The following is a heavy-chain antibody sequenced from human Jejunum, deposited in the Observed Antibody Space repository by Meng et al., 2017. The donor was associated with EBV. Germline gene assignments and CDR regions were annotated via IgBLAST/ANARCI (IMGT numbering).Heavy chain of an antibody. CDR3: ARGGEPDY. Sequence: EVQLVESGGDLIQTVGSRRLSCAASGFIVKNNYMSWVRQAPGKGLEWVSVIYSGGNTYYADSVKGRFTISRDDSKNTVFLQMNSLRAEDTAVYYCARGGEPDYWGQGTLVTVSS. CDR1: GFIVKNNY. J-gene: IGHJ4*02. D-gene: IGHD3-10*01. V-gene: IGHV3-53*01. CDR2: IYSGGNT.